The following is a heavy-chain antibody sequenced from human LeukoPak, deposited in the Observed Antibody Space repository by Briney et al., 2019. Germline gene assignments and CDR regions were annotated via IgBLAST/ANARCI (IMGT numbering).Heavy chain of an antibody. Sequence: ASVKVSCKASGYTFTDYYIQWVRQAPGQGLEWMGWINPKSGGASYAQNFQGRVTMTRDASISTLYMDLSSLRSDDTAVYYCAGTYYYSTSASGGAFDIWGQGTMVTVSS. CDR3: AGTYYYSTSASGGAFDI. J-gene: IGHJ3*02. CDR2: INPKSGGA. CDR1: GYTFTDYY. D-gene: IGHD3-22*01. V-gene: IGHV1-2*02.